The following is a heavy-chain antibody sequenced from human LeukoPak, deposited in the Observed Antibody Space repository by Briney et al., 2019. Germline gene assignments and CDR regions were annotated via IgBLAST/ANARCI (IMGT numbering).Heavy chain of an antibody. CDR1: GFTFSSYA. CDR3: AREGGSEDSYYYGSGTFDY. J-gene: IGHJ4*02. Sequence: GGSLRLPCAASGFTFSSYAMHWVRQAPGKGLEWVAVISYDGSNKYYADSVKGRFTISRDNSKNTLYLQMNSLRAEDTAVYYCAREGGSEDSYYYGSGTFDYWGQGTLVTVSS. CDR2: ISYDGSNK. D-gene: IGHD3-10*01. V-gene: IGHV3-30*04.